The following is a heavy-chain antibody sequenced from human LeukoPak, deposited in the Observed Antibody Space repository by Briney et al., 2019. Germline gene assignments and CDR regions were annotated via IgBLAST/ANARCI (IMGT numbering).Heavy chain of an antibody. CDR1: GGTFSSYA. V-gene: IGHV1-69*13. CDR2: IIPIFGTA. D-gene: IGHD2-2*01. J-gene: IGHJ5*02. CDR3: ARSLVVVPAAIGVGWFDP. Sequence: PRASVKVSCKASGGTFSSYAISWVRQAPGQGLEWMGGIIPIFGTANYAQKFQGRVTITADESTSTAYMELSSLRSEDTAVFYCARSLVVVPAAIGVGWFDPWGQGTLVTVSS.